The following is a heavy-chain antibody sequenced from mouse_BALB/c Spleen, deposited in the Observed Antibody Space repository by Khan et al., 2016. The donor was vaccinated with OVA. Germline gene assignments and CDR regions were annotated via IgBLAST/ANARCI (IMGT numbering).Heavy chain of an antibody. CDR2: INPKNGGT. J-gene: IGHJ4*01. CDR3: ARDAGRY. V-gene: IGHV1-18*01. CDR1: GYTFPEYT. D-gene: IGHD3-3*01. Sequence: VQLQQSGPELVKPGASVKISCKTSGYTFPEYTVHWVKQSLGKSLDWIGVINPKNGGTAHTQKFKGKATLTVDRSSSTAYMEFRSLTSEDSAVYYCARDAGRYWGQGTSVTVAS.